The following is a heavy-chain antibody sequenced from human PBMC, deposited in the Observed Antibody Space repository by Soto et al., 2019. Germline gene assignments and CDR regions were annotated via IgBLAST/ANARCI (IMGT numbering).Heavy chain of an antibody. D-gene: IGHD6-13*01. J-gene: IGHJ6*02. CDR3: AGEHTHSSTWEDYYYYSMDV. V-gene: IGHV3-48*01. CDR1: GFKISSSS. CDR2: ISDSGSNT. Sequence: GPLRLSSEAFGFKISSSSKNWARQAPGRGLEGVAYISDSGSNTLYADSVKGRFTVSRDTAKNALYLQMNSLRAEDTAVYYCAGEHTHSSTWEDYYYYSMDVGGQVTTVTVSS.